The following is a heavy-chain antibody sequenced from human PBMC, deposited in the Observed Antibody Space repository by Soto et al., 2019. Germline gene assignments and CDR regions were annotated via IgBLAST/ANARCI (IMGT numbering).Heavy chain of an antibody. CDR2: IDPSGSAT. D-gene: IGHD2-15*01. CDR3: PLEAWWALES. Sequence: PGGSLRLSFAASGFIFSDNYMSWIRQPPGKWLECVAKIDPSGSATDYVDPVRGRFTISRDNAESSLYLQMSRLRGDDAAVYYCPLEAWWALESRGQGTLVTVSS. J-gene: IGHJ4*02. CDR1: GFIFSDNY. V-gene: IGHV3-7*01.